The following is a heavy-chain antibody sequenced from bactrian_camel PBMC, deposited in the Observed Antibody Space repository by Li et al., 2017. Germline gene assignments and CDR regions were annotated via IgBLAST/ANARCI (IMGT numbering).Heavy chain of an antibody. CDR1: AFTFSNYA. Sequence: VQLVESGGGLVQPGGSLRLSCVASAFTFSNYAMSWVRQAPGKGLEWVSTINPGGSTDYRDSVRGRFTISRDNAKNTLFLQMNTLESEDTALYYCSTASSAYGSVFGFWGQGTQVTVS. D-gene: IGHD3*01. J-gene: IGHJ6*01. V-gene: IGHV3S31*01. CDR3: STASSAYGSVFGF. CDR2: INPGGST.